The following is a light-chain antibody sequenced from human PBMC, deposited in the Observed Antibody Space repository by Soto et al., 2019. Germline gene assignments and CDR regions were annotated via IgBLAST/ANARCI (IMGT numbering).Light chain of an antibody. CDR1: SSDVGAYNY. J-gene: IGLJ2*01. Sequence: QSVLTQPASVSGSPGQSITISCTGNSSDVGAYNYVSWYQQHPGKAPKLMIYDVSNRPSGVSNRFSGSKSGNAASLTISGLQAEDEADYYCSSYTSSTPVVFGGGTKLTVL. CDR3: SSYTSSTPVV. CDR2: DVS. V-gene: IGLV2-14*01.